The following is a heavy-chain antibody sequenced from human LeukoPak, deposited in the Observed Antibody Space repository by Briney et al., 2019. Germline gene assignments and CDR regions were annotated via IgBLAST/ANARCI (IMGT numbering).Heavy chain of an antibody. D-gene: IGHD5-12*01. Sequence: PGGSLRLSCAASGFTFSNYAMSWVRQAPGKGLEWVSAISGSGGTAYYADSVKGRGTISRDNSKNTLWLQMTSLRAEDTAVYYCAKWTAVPTNDYWGQGTLVTVSS. CDR2: ISGSGGTA. V-gene: IGHV3-23*01. J-gene: IGHJ4*02. CDR3: AKWTAVPTNDY. CDR1: GFTFSNYA.